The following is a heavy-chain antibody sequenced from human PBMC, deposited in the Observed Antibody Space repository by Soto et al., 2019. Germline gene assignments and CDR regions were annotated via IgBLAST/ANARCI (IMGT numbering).Heavy chain of an antibody. CDR1: GFSVSDNY. CDR2: IYSGGST. D-gene: IGHD3-3*01. CDR3: ARGYYDFWSGSTFGY. J-gene: IGHJ4*02. V-gene: IGHV3-53*01. Sequence: EVQLVESGGGLIQPGGSLRLSCAASGFSVSDNYMSWVRQAPGKGLEWVSLIYSGGSTYYADSVKGRFTISRDNSKNTLYLQMNSLRVEDTAVYYCARGYYDFWSGSTFGYWDQGTLATVSS.